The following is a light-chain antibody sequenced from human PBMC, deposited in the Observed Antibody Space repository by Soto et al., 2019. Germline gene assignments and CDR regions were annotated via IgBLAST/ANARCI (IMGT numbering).Light chain of an antibody. CDR1: QSLVHSDGNTY. CDR2: KIS. CDR3: QQYGNSPQT. V-gene: IGKV2-24*01. Sequence: DIVMTQTPLSSPVTLGQPASISCRSSQSLVHSDGNTYLSWLQQRPGQPPRLLIYKISNRFSGVPDRFSGSGSGTDFTLTISRLEPEDFAVYYCQQYGNSPQTFGQGTKVDI. J-gene: IGKJ1*01.